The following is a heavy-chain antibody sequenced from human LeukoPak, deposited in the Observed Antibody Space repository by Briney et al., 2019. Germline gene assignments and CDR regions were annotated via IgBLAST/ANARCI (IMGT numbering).Heavy chain of an antibody. Sequence: PSETLSLTCAVYGGSLNGHYWGWIRQPPGKGLEWIGEGSESGGTKFNPSLKSRVTISADTSKNQFSLKRSSVTAADTAVYYCAREGSEGYMDVWGKGTTVTVSS. CDR1: GGSLNGHY. CDR2: GSESGGT. CDR3: AREGSEGYMDV. J-gene: IGHJ6*03. V-gene: IGHV4-34*01.